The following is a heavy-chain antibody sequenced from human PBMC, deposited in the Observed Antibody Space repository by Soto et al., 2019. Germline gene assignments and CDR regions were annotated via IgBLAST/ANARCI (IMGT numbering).Heavy chain of an antibody. CDR2: ISCSDGST. D-gene: IGHD2-8*01. CDR3: AKKAGLVSLYPPEFDP. V-gene: IGHV3-23*01. J-gene: IGHJ5*02. CDR1: GFTFSSYA. Sequence: EVKLLESGGGLVQPGGSLRLSCATSGFTFSSYALSWVRQAPGKGLEWVSVISCSDGSTYYADSVKGRFTSSRDNSKDTLFPPMNSLRGEDTAVYYRAKKAGLVSLYPPEFDPRGQGTLVTVSS.